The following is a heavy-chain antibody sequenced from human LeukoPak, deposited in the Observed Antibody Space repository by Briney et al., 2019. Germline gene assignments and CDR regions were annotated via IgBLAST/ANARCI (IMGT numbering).Heavy chain of an antibody. V-gene: IGHV1-2*02. Sequence: ASVKVSCKASGYTFTDYYIHWVRQAPGQGLEWMGWINPNSGGTNYAQNFQGRVTMTGDTSISTAYMELSRLRSDDTAVYYCARRKRGYYDSSGYRGYFDYWGQGTLVTVSS. D-gene: IGHD3-22*01. CDR3: ARRKRGYYDSSGYRGYFDY. J-gene: IGHJ4*02. CDR1: GYTFTDYY. CDR2: INPNSGGT.